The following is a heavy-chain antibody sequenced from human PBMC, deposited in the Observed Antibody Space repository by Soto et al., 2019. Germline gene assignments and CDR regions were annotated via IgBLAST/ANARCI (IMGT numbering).Heavy chain of an antibody. D-gene: IGHD2-2*03. J-gene: IGHJ5*02. V-gene: IGHV1-3*01. CDR1: GYTFTSYA. CDR2: INAGNGNT. Sequence: ASVMVSCKASGYTFTSYAMHWVRQAPGQRLEWMGWINAGNGNTKYSQKFQGRVTITRDTSASTAYMELSSLRSEDTAVYYCARGGYCSSTSFEFSSGSWVDPWGQGTRVNVS. CDR3: ARGGYCSSTSFEFSSGSWVDP.